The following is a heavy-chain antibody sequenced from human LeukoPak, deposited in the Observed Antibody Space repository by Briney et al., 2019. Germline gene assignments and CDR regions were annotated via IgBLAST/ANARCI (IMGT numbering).Heavy chain of an antibody. Sequence: SETLSLTCTVSAGSISSSYWSWIRQPPGKGLEWIGYIYYSGSTNSNPSLKSRVTISVDTSKNQFSLKLTSVTAADTAVYYCARGGYSSGWYVFDYWGQGTLVTVSS. CDR3: ARGGYSSGWYVFDY. J-gene: IGHJ4*02. D-gene: IGHD6-19*01. CDR2: IYYSGST. CDR1: AGSISSSY. V-gene: IGHV4-59*01.